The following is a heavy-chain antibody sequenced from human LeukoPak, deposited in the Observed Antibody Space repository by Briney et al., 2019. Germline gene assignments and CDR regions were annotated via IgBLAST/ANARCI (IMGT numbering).Heavy chain of an antibody. CDR3: ARDGFCDF. J-gene: IGHJ4*02. Sequence: GGSLRLSCAASGFTFNNYWMNWVRQAPGKGLEWVAYISSNGSTTYYADSMKGRFTISRDNAKNLLYLQMDNLRAEDTAVYYCARDGFCDFWGQGTLVTVSS. V-gene: IGHV3-48*01. CDR1: GFTFNNYW. CDR2: ISSNGSTT. D-gene: IGHD3-3*01.